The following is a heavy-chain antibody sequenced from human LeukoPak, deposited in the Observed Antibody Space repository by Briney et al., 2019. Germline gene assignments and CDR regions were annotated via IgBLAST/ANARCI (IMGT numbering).Heavy chain of an antibody. J-gene: IGHJ5*02. D-gene: IGHD6-13*01. CDR2: IYYSGST. Sequence: SETLSLTCTVSGGSISSYYWSWIRQPPGKGLEWIGYIYYSGSTNYNPSLKSRVTISVDTSKNQFSLKLSSVTAADTAVYYCARLYSSSSPFDPWGQGTLVTVSS. CDR1: GGSISSYY. V-gene: IGHV4-59*08. CDR3: ARLYSSSSPFDP.